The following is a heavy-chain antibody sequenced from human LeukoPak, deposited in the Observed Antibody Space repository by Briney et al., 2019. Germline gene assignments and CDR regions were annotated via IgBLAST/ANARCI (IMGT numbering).Heavy chain of an antibody. J-gene: IGHJ6*03. CDR3: ARGSWGSKWGGYYYYYMDV. CDR2: IYYSGST. D-gene: IGHD6-13*01. CDR1: GYSINSGYH. V-gene: IGHV4-61*01. Sequence: SETLSLTCTVSGYSINSGYHWGWIRQPPGKGLEWIGYIYYSGSTNYNPSLKSRVTISVDTSKNQFSLKLSSVTAADTAVYYCARGSWGSKWGGYYYYYMDVWGKGTTVTVSS.